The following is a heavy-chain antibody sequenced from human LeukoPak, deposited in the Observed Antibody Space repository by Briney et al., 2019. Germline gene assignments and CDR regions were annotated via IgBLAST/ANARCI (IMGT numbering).Heavy chain of an antibody. V-gene: IGHV1-69*05. D-gene: IGHD2-2*02. J-gene: IGHJ4*02. CDR2: IIPIFGTA. CDR1: GGTFSSYA. Sequence: GASVKVSCKASGGTFSSYAISWVRQAPGQGLEWMGGIIPIFGTANYAQKFQGRVTITTDESTSTAYMELSSLRSEDTAVYYCARGPRDQLLYCYFDYWGQGTLVTVSS. CDR3: ARGPRDQLLYCYFDY.